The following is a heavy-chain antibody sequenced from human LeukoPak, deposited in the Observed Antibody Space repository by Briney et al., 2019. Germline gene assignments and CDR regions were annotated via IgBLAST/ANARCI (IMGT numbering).Heavy chain of an antibody. CDR3: AKQLGYCSDGSCYFPY. V-gene: IGHV3-23*01. Sequence: PGGSLRLSCVGSGFTSIAYALTWARQAPGKGLEWVSGISGGGVTTYYADSVKGRFTISRDNSKSTLCLQMNSLRAEDTAVYYCAKQLGYCSDGSCYFPYWGQGTLVTVSS. CDR1: GFTSIAYA. D-gene: IGHD2-15*01. J-gene: IGHJ4*02. CDR2: ISGGGVTT.